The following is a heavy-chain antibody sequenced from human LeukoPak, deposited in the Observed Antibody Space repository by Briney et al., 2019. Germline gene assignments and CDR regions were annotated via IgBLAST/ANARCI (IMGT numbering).Heavy chain of an antibody. CDR3: ARANQVRGDKASGY. CDR1: GFTFSTYG. V-gene: IGHV3-30*03. CDR2: ISYDGTKK. J-gene: IGHJ4*02. Sequence: GGSLRLSCAASGFTFSTYGMHWVRQAPGKGLEWVAVISYDGTKKYYADSVKGRFTISRDNAKNSLYLQMNSLRDEDTAVYYCARANQVRGDKASGYWGQGTLVTVSS. D-gene: IGHD3-10*01.